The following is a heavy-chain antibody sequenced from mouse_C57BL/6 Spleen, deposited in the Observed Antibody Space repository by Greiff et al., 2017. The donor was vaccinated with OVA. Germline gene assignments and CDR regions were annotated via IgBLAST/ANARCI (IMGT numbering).Heavy chain of an antibody. CDR1: GFSLTSYG. V-gene: IGHV2-6*01. J-gene: IGHJ1*03. CDR3: ARRGDPYSNHWYFDV. D-gene: IGHD2-5*01. CDR2: IWGVGGT. Sequence: VKLMESGPGLVAPSQSLSITCTVSGFSLTSYGVDWVRQSPGKGLEWLGVIWGVGGTNYNSALKSRLSISKDNSKSQVFLKMNSLQTDDTTMYYCARRGDPYSNHWYFDVWGTGTTVTVSS.